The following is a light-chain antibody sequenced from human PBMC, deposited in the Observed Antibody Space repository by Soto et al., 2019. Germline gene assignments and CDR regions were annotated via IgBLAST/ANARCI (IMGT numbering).Light chain of an antibody. CDR1: QSVSTY. CDR3: QQRRNWPPIT. Sequence: EIVLTQSPATLSLSPGERATLSCRASQSVSTYLAWYQQKPGQAPRLLIYDASNRATGIPARFSGSGSGTDFTLTISSLEPEDLAVYYCQQRRNWPPITFGQGTRLEIK. CDR2: DAS. V-gene: IGKV3-11*01. J-gene: IGKJ5*01.